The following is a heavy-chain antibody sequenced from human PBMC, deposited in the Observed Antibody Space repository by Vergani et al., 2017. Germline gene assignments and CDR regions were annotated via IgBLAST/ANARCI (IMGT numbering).Heavy chain of an antibody. V-gene: IGHV4-61*02. CDR2: IYTSGST. CDR3: AIEARGWLLP. J-gene: IGHJ4*02. CDR1: GGSISSGSYY. D-gene: IGHD5-12*01. Sequence: QVQLQESGPGLVKPSQTLSLTCTVSGGSISSGSYYWSWIRQPAGKGLEWIGRIYTSGSTNYNPSLKSRVTISVDTSKNQFSRKLSSVTAADTAVYYCAIEARGWLLPWGQGTLVTVSS.